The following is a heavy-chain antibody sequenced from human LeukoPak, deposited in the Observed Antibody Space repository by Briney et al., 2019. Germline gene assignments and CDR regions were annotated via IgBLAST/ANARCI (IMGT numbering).Heavy chain of an antibody. J-gene: IGHJ2*01. Sequence: SETLSLTCTVSSGAISSGTYYWSWIRQHPGKGLEWIGYIYYSGSTYSNPSLKSRVAISLDMSKNQFSLKLSSVTAADTAVYYCTTLTFYRYFDLWGRGTLVTVSS. V-gene: IGHV4-31*06. CDR1: SGAISSGTYY. CDR3: TTLTFYRYFDL. CDR2: IYYSGST. D-gene: IGHD1-1*01.